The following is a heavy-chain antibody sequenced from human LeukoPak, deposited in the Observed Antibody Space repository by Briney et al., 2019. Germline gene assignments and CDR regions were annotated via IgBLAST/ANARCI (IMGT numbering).Heavy chain of an antibody. CDR1: GLTFSSYA. J-gene: IGHJ5*02. D-gene: IGHD6-19*01. CDR2: ISGSGGST. V-gene: IGHV3-23*01. CDR3: AKDPDYSSRWFDP. Sequence: GGSLRLSCSASGLTFSSYAMSWVRQAPGKGLEWVSAISGSGGSTYYADSVKGRFTIPRDNSKNTLYLQMNSLRAEDTAVYYCAKDPDYSSRWFDPWGQGTLVTVSS.